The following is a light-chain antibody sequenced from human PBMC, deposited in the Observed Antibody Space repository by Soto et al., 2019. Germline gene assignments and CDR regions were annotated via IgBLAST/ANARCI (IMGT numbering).Light chain of an antibody. CDR1: QSVSIW. V-gene: IGKV1-5*03. J-gene: IGKJ1*01. CDR3: QQFNTSPWT. CDR2: KSS. Sequence: DIQMTQSPSFVSASVGDRVTITCRASQSVSIWLAWYQQKPGRAPKLLIYKSSILESGVPSRFSGSGSGTEFTLTISSLQPDDFATYYCQQFNTSPWTFGQGTKVDIK.